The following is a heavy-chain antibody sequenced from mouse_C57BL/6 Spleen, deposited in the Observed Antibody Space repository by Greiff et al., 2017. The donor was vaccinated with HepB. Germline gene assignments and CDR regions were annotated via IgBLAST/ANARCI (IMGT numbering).Heavy chain of an antibody. CDR3: ARSNYYGGYWYFDV. CDR1: GYTFTSYW. CDR2: IDPSDSYT. J-gene: IGHJ1*03. Sequence: QVQLQQSGAELVMPGASVKLSCKASGYTFTSYWMHWVKQRPGQGLEWIGEIDPSDSYTNYNQKFKGKSTLTVDKSSSTAYMQLSSLTSEDSAVYYCARSNYYGGYWYFDVWGTGTTVTVSS. D-gene: IGHD1-1*01. V-gene: IGHV1-69*01.